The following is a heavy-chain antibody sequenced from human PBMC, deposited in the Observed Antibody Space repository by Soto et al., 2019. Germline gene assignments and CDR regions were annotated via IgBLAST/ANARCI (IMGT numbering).Heavy chain of an antibody. CDR1: GFTFSSYS. J-gene: IGHJ4*02. CDR3: ARGAYYYDSSGYYGSGDY. Sequence: EVQLVESGGGLVKPGGSLRLSCAASGFTFSSYSTNWVRQAPGKGLEWVSSISSSSSYIYYADSVKGRFTISRDNAKNSLYLQMNSLRAEDTAVYYCARGAYYYDSSGYYGSGDYWGQGTLVTVSS. CDR2: ISSSSSYI. D-gene: IGHD3-22*01. V-gene: IGHV3-21*01.